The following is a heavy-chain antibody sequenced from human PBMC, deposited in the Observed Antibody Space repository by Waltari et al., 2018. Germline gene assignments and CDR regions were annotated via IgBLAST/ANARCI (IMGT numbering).Heavy chain of an antibody. J-gene: IGHJ5*02. Sequence: QVQLQESGPGLVKPSGTLSLTCAVSGGSISSSNWWSWVRQPPGQGLEWIGEIYHSGGTNYNPSLKSRVTISVDTSKNQFSLKLSSVTAADTAVYYCARQATDIVVVVAARGWFDPWGQGTLVTVSS. V-gene: IGHV4-4*02. CDR1: GGSISSSNW. CDR2: IYHSGGT. D-gene: IGHD2-15*01. CDR3: ARQATDIVVVVAARGWFDP.